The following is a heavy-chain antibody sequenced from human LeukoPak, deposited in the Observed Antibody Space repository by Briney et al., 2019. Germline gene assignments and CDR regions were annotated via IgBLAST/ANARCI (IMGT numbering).Heavy chain of an antibody. CDR1: GGSISSGGYY. CDR3: STHTLPNDFWSAYVTYDAFDI. D-gene: IGHD3-3*01. Sequence: NPSETLSLTCTVSGGSISSGGYYWSWIRQHPGKGLEWIGYIYYSGSTDYNPSLQSRVSISVDTSKNQLSLKLSSVTAADTAVYYCSTHTLPNDFWSAYVTYDAFDIWGQGTMVTVSS. CDR2: IYYSGST. J-gene: IGHJ3*02. V-gene: IGHV4-31*03.